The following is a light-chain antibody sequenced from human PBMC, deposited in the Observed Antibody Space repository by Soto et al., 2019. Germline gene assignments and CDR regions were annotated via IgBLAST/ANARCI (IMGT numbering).Light chain of an antibody. CDR1: MRDVGAYNL. Sequence: QSVLTQPASVSGSAGQSITISCSGTMRDVGAYNLVSWYQQHPGTAPKLIISEVRNRPSGISSRLSGSSSGNTASLTISGIQSEAEGDYYCSAYTARSPLVFGGGTKLTAL. V-gene: IGLV2-14*01. J-gene: IGLJ3*02. CDR2: EVR. CDR3: SAYTARSPLV.